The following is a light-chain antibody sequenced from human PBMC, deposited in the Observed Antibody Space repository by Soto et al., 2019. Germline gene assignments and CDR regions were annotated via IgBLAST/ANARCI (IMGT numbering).Light chain of an antibody. CDR1: QSVSSY. V-gene: IGKV3-11*01. CDR2: DAS. Sequence: EIVLTQSPATLSLSPGERATLSCRASQSVSSYLAWYQQKPGQAPRLLIYDASNRATGIPARFSGSGSGTDFTLTISSLEPEDFAVYYCQQSSNWPPSTFGQETRLEIK. CDR3: QQSSNWPPST. J-gene: IGKJ5*01.